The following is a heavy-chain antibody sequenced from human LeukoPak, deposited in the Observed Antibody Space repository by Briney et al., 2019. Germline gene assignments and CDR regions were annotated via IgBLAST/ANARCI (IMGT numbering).Heavy chain of an antibody. Sequence: SETLSLTCAVSGYSISSGYYWGWIRQPPGKGLEWIGSIYHSGSTYYNPSLKSRVTISVDTSKNQFSLKLSSVTAADTAVYYCARYALYDFWSGSDYWGEGTLVTVSS. CDR1: GYSISSGYY. CDR2: IYHSGST. J-gene: IGHJ4*02. CDR3: ARYALYDFWSGSDY. D-gene: IGHD3-3*01. V-gene: IGHV4-38-2*01.